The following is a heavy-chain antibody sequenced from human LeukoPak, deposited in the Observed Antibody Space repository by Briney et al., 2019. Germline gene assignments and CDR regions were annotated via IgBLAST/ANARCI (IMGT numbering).Heavy chain of an antibody. CDR2: IYYSGST. CDR3: ASEDGSGSYYTVRYFDY. D-gene: IGHD3-10*01. V-gene: IGHV4-31*03. CDR1: GGSIGRGGNY. Sequence: TLSHTHTVSGGSIGRGGNYWRWIRQHPRKGLEWIGYIYYSGSTYYNPSLKSRVTISVDTSKNQFSLKLSSVTAADTAVYYCASEDGSGSYYTVRYFDYWGQGTLVTVSS. J-gene: IGHJ4*02.